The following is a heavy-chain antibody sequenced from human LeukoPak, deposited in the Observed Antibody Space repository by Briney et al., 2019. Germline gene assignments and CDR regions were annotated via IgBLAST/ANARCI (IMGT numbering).Heavy chain of an antibody. CDR2: IYYSGST. CDR1: GGSISSYY. Sequence: SETLSLTCTVSGGSISSYYRSWIRQPPGKGLEWIGYIYYSGSTNYNPSLKSRVTISVDTSKNQFSLKLSSVTAADTAVYYCARLWSPAAFDIWGQGTMVTVSS. V-gene: IGHV4-59*08. J-gene: IGHJ3*02. D-gene: IGHD3-10*01. CDR3: ARLWSPAAFDI.